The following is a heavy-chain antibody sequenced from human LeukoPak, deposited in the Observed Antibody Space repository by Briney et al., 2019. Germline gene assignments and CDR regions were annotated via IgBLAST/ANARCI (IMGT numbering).Heavy chain of an antibody. D-gene: IGHD7-27*01. J-gene: IGHJ4*02. CDR3: AGHNWGWFDY. CDR1: GGSISSCY. CDR2: IYYSGST. Sequence: SETLSLTCSVSGGSISSCYWSWIRQPPGKGLEWIGYIYYSGSTNYNPSLKSRVTISLDTSKNQFSLKLSSVTAADTAVYYCAGHNWGWFDYWGQGTLVTVSS. V-gene: IGHV4-59*01.